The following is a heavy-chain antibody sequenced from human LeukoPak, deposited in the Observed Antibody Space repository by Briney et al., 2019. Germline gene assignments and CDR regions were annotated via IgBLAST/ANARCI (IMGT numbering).Heavy chain of an antibody. J-gene: IGHJ3*02. Sequence: ASVKVSCKASGYTFTSYYMHWVRQAPGQGLEWMGIINPSGGSTSYAQKFQGRVTMTRDTSASTVYMELSSLRSEDTAVDYCARERTAPDAFDIWGQGTMVTVSS. CDR2: INPSGGST. CDR1: GYTFTSYY. CDR3: ARERTAPDAFDI. V-gene: IGHV1-46*01.